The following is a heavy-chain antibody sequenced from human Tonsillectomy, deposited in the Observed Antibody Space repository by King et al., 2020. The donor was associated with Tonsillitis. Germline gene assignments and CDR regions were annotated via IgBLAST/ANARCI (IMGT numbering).Heavy chain of an antibody. CDR1: GGSVSSGSYY. CDR3: ATRGYSSSWYVAYYYGMDV. CDR2: IYYSGST. J-gene: IGHJ6*02. V-gene: IGHV4-61*01. Sequence: QLQESGPGLVKPSETLSLTCTVSGGSVSSGSYYWSWIRQPPGKGLEWIGYIYYSGSTNYNPSLKSRVTISVDTSKNQFSLKLSSVTAADTAVYYCATRGYSSSWYVAYYYGMDVWGQGTTVTVSS. D-gene: IGHD6-13*01.